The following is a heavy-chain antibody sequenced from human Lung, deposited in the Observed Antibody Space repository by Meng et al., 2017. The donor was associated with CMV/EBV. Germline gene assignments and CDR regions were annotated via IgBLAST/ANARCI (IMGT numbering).Heavy chain of an antibody. V-gene: IGHV1-2*06. CDR1: GCTFTHYH. CDR2: MNPYYGDT. CDR3: TRIRISAYTWLDP. Sequence: KASGCTFTHYHCHWVRQPPGHGLEWVGRMNPYYGDTDYAHRFQGRVIMTRDTSIRTAYMELRGLTSDDAAVYYCTRIRISAYTWLDPWGQGTLVTVSS. D-gene: IGHD2-21*01. J-gene: IGHJ5*02.